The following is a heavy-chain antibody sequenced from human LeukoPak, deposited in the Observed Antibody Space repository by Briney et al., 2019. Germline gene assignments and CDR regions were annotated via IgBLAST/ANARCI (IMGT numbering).Heavy chain of an antibody. D-gene: IGHD3-22*01. CDR3: AREDSSGYHQPTEYFQH. Sequence: PGGSLRPSCAASGFTFSSYWMSWVRQAPGKGLEWVANIKQDGSEKYYVDSVKGRFTISRDNAKNSLYLQMNSLRAEDTAVYYCAREDSSGYHQPTEYFQHWGQGTLVTVSS. CDR1: GFTFSSYW. CDR2: IKQDGSEK. J-gene: IGHJ1*01. V-gene: IGHV3-7*01.